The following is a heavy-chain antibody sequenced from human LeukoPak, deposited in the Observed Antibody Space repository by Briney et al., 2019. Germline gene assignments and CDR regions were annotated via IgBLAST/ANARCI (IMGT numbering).Heavy chain of an antibody. D-gene: IGHD2-2*01. V-gene: IGHV3-30*03. Sequence: GGALRLSCAASEFTFSSYGMHWVRQAPGKGLEWVAVISYDGSNKYYADSVKGRFTISRDNSKNTLYLQMNSLRAEDTAVYYCATSASRHCSSTSCYYYYGMDVWGQGTTVTVSS. J-gene: IGHJ6*02. CDR1: EFTFSSYG. CDR3: ATSASRHCSSTSCYYYYGMDV. CDR2: ISYDGSNK.